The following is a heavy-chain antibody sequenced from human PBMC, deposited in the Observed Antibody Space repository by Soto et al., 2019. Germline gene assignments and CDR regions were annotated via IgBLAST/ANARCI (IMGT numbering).Heavy chain of an antibody. CDR2: IYYSGST. Sequence: PSETLSLTCTVSGGSISSGDYYWSWIRQPPGKGLEWIGHIYYSGSTYYNPSLKSRVTISVDTSKNQFSLKLSSVTAADTAVYYCARGDCSGGSCYVNWFDPWGQGTLVTVSS. CDR1: GGSISSGDYY. J-gene: IGHJ5*02. D-gene: IGHD2-15*01. V-gene: IGHV4-30-4*01. CDR3: ARGDCSGGSCYVNWFDP.